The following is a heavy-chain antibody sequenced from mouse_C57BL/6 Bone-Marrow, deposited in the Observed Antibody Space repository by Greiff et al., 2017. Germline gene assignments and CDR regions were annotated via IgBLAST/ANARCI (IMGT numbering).Heavy chain of an antibody. CDR2: IYPGSGNT. J-gene: IGHJ1*03. Sequence: QVQLQQSGAELVRPGASVKLSCKASGYTFTDYYINWVKQRPGQGLEWIARIYPGSGNTYYNEKFKGKATLTAEKSSSTAYMQLSSLTSEDSAVYVCSILGGYLYWYFDVWGTGTTGTVSS. CDR1: GYTFTDYY. CDR3: SILGGYLYWYFDV. V-gene: IGHV1-76*01. D-gene: IGHD2-2*01.